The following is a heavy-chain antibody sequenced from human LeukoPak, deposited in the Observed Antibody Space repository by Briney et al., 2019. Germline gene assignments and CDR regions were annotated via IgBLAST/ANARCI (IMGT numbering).Heavy chain of an antibody. Sequence: GRSLRLSCAAPGFAFSSYAMHWVRQAPGKGLEWVALIWYDGSNKYYADSVKGRFTISRDNSKNTLYLQMNSPRVEDTAVYYCARAGTNWYPPANYGMDVWGQGSTVTVSS. J-gene: IGHJ6*02. D-gene: IGHD6-13*01. CDR1: GFAFSSYA. V-gene: IGHV3-33*01. CDR3: ARAGTNWYPPANYGMDV. CDR2: IWYDGSNK.